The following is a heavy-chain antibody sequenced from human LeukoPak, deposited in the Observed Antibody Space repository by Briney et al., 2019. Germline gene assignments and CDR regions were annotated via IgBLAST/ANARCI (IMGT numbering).Heavy chain of an antibody. J-gene: IGHJ5*02. CDR3: ARDNSVGDNAWWFDP. V-gene: IGHV3-23*01. CDR2: ISGNGDTT. CDR1: GITFGNYA. D-gene: IGHD1-26*01. Sequence: GGSLRLSCAASGITFGNYAMTWVRQAPGKGLEWVSTISGNGDTTFYPDSVKGRFTISRDNSKNTHYLQMNSLRLEDTALYYCARDNSVGDNAWWFDPWGQGTLVTVSS.